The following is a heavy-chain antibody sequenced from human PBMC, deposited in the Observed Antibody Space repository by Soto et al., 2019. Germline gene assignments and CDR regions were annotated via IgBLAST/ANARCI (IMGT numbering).Heavy chain of an antibody. CDR2: IYPGDSDA. V-gene: IGHV5-51*01. Sequence: GESLKISCKGSGYSFTTYWIGWVRQMPGKGLEWMGIIYPGDSDARYSPSFQGQVTISADRSISTAYLQWSSLKASDTAMYYCARHWVVGATNTPFDFWGQGTLVTVSS. D-gene: IGHD1-26*01. J-gene: IGHJ4*02. CDR1: GYSFTTYW. CDR3: ARHWVVGATNTPFDF.